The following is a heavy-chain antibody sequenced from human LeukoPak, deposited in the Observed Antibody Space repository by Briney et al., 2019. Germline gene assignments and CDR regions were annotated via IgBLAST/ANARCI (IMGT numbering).Heavy chain of an antibody. CDR1: GFTFSSYA. Sequence: PGGSLRLSCAASGFTFSSYAMSWVRQAPGKGLGWVSAISGSGGSTYYADSVKGRFTIPRDNSKNTLYLQMNSLRAEDTAVYYCAKTTMVRGVDVNWFDPWGQGTLVTVSS. V-gene: IGHV3-23*01. J-gene: IGHJ5*02. CDR2: ISGSGGST. CDR3: AKTTMVRGVDVNWFDP. D-gene: IGHD3-10*01.